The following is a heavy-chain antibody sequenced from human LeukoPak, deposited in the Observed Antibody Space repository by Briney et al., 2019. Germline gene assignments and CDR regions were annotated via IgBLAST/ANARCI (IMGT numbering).Heavy chain of an antibody. Sequence: GGSLRLSCAASGFTFSSYGMSWVRQAPGKGLEWVSAISGSGGSTYYADSVKGRFTISRDNSKNTLYLQMNSLRAEDTAVYYCAKVSGYSSSWYVNYFDYWGQGTLVTVSS. V-gene: IGHV3-23*01. CDR2: ISGSGGST. CDR3: AKVSGYSSSWYVNYFDY. CDR1: GFTFSSYG. D-gene: IGHD6-13*01. J-gene: IGHJ4*02.